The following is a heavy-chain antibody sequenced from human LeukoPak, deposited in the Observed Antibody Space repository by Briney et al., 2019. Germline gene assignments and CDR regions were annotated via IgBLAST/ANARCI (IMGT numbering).Heavy chain of an antibody. Sequence: SETLSLTCAVSGYFISSGYYWGWIRQPPGKGLEWIGSIYHSGSTYYNPSLKSRVTISVDTSKNQFSLKLSSVTAADTAVYYCARHALLEWLLWRDWGQGTLVTVSS. J-gene: IGHJ4*02. D-gene: IGHD3-3*01. CDR2: IYHSGST. CDR3: ARHALLEWLLWRD. CDR1: GYFISSGYY. V-gene: IGHV4-38-2*01.